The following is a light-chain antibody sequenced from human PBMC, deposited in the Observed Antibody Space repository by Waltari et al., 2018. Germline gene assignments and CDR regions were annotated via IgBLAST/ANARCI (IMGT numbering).Light chain of an antibody. CDR2: GAS. J-gene: IGKJ4*01. Sequence: EIVLTQSPGTLSLSPGERATLSCRASQTVRTTYLAWYHQKPGQAPTLLIYGASSRATGIPDRVSGSGSGTDFSLTISSLEPEDFAVYYCQQYDISPLTFGGGTKVEIK. V-gene: IGKV3-20*01. CDR3: QQYDISPLT. CDR1: QTVRTTY.